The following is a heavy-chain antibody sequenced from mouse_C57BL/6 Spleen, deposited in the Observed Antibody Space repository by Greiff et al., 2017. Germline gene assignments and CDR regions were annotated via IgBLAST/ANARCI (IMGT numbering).Heavy chain of an antibody. D-gene: IGHD4-1*01. CDR3: AREWDGENYFDY. CDR1: GYTFTSYW. V-gene: IGHV1-50*01. J-gene: IGHJ2*01. CDR2: IDPSDSYT. Sequence: QVQLQQPGAELVKPGASVKLSCKASGYTFTSYWMQWVKQRPGQGLEWIGEIDPSDSYTNYNQKFKGKATLTVDTSSSTAYMQLSSLTSEDSAVYYCAREWDGENYFDYWGQGTTLTVSS.